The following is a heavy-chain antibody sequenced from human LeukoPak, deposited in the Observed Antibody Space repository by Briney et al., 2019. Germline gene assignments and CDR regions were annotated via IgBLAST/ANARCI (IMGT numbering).Heavy chain of an antibody. V-gene: IGHV1-69*01. J-gene: IGHJ4*02. CDR2: IIPIFGTA. CDR1: GGTFSSYA. Sequence: SVKVSCKASGGTFSSYAISWVRQAPGQGLEWMGGIIPIFGTANYAQKFQGRVTITADESTSTAYMELSSLRSEDTAVYYCARGYCSGGSCYREEYYLDYWGQGTLVTVSS. D-gene: IGHD2-15*01. CDR3: ARGYCSGGSCYREEYYLDY.